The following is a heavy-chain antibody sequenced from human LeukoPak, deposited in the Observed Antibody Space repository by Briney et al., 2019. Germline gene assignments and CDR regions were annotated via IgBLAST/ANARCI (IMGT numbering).Heavy chain of an antibody. CDR3: AKEDTDMITGPFDS. V-gene: IGHV3-23*01. CDR2: ISGSGGST. J-gene: IGHJ3*02. D-gene: IGHD5-18*01. Sequence: PGGSLRLSCAASGFTFSSYAMSWVRQAPGKGLEWVSAISGSGGSTYYADSVKGRFTISRDNSKNTLYLQMDSLRADDTAVYYCAKEDTDMITGPFDSWGHGTMVTVSS. CDR1: GFTFSSYA.